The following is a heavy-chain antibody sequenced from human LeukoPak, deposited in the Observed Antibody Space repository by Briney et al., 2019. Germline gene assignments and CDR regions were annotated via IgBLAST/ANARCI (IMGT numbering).Heavy chain of an antibody. CDR2: IYYSGST. V-gene: IGHV4-39*07. CDR3: ARVKDPGGYYYYYYMDV. Sequence: SETLSLTCTVSGGSISSSSYYWGWIRQPPGKGLEWIGTIYYSGSTYYNPSLKSRVTISVDTSKNQFSLKLSSVTAADTAMYYCARVKDPGGYYYYYYMDVWGKGTTVTVSS. CDR1: GGSISSSSYY. D-gene: IGHD3-16*01. J-gene: IGHJ6*03.